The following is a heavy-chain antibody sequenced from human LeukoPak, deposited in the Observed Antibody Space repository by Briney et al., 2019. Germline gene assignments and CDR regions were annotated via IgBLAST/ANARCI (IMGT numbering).Heavy chain of an antibody. V-gene: IGHV3-30*02. CDR1: GFTFSSYG. D-gene: IGHD1-26*01. J-gene: IGHJ4*02. CDR3: ASWGEGALDN. Sequence: GGSLRLSCAASGFTFSSYGMHWVRQAPGKGLEWVAFIRYDGSNKYYADSVKGRFTISRDNSKNTLYLQTDSLRAEDTGVYYCASWGEGALDNWGQGTLVTVSS. CDR2: IRYDGSNK.